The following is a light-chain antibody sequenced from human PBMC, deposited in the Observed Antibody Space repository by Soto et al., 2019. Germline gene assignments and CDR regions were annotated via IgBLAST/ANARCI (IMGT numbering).Light chain of an antibody. CDR1: QGISSA. Sequence: AIQLTQSPSSLSASVGDRVTITCRASQGISSALAWYQQKPGKAPKLLIYDASSLESGVPSRFSGSGSGTDFTLTISSLLPEDFATYYCQQFNSYLITFGQGTRLEIK. CDR2: DAS. CDR3: QQFNSYLIT. V-gene: IGKV1-13*02. J-gene: IGKJ5*01.